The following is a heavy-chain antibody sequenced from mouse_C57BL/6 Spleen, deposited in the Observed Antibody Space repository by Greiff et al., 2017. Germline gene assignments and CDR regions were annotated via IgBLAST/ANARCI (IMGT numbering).Heavy chain of an antibody. CDR3: ARRGIYYGYDGAMDY. V-gene: IGHV7-3*01. J-gene: IGHJ4*01. CDR1: GFTFTDYY. D-gene: IGHD2-2*01. Sequence: EVQGVESGGGLVQPGGSLSLSCAASGFTFTDYYMSWVRQPPGKALEWLGFIRNKANGYTTEYSASVKGRFTISRDNSQSILYLQMNALRAEDSATYYCARRGIYYGYDGAMDYWGQGTSVTVSS. CDR2: IRNKANGYTT.